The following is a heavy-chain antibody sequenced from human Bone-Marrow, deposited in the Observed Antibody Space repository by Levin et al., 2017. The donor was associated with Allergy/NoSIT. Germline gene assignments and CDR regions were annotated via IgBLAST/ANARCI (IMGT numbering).Heavy chain of an antibody. Sequence: ASQTLSLTCAISGDSVSRSAWNWIRQSPSRGLEWLGRTYYRSKWYTDYAVSVRGRLTINADTSKNQFSLQLDSVTPEDTAVYYCTRGYYYGLWGQGTLVTVSS. CDR1: GDSVSRSA. J-gene: IGHJ4*02. V-gene: IGHV6-1*01. CDR3: TRGYYYGL. D-gene: IGHD3-10*01. CDR2: TYYRSKWYT.